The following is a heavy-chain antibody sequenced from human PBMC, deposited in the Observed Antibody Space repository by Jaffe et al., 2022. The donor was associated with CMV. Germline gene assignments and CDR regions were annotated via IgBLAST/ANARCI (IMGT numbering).Heavy chain of an antibody. V-gene: IGHV3-23*01. CDR3: AKVLSETSITMIVLGTVGALDI. CDR2: ISGSAGST. CDR1: GFTFDNYA. Sequence: EVQLLESGGDLVQPGGSLRLSCAASGFTFDNYAMSWVRQAPGKGLEWVSTISGSAGSTYYTDSVKGRFTISRDNSENTLYLQLNSLRAEDTAVYYCAKVLSETSITMIVLGTVGALDIWGQGTMVTVSS. J-gene: IGHJ3*02. D-gene: IGHD3-22*01.